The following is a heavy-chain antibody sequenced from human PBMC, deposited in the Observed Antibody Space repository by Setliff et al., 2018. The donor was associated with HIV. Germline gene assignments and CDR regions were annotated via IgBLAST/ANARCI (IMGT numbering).Heavy chain of an antibody. Sequence: GGSLRLSCAASGFTFSDYYMSWIRQAPGRGLEWVSYISSSGSTIYYADSVKGRFTISRDNAKNSLYLQMNSLRAEDTAVYYCAREVVGATERYYFDYWGQGTLVTVSS. D-gene: IGHD1-26*01. CDR3: AREVVGATERYYFDY. J-gene: IGHJ4*02. V-gene: IGHV3-11*01. CDR1: GFTFSDYY. CDR2: ISSSGSTI.